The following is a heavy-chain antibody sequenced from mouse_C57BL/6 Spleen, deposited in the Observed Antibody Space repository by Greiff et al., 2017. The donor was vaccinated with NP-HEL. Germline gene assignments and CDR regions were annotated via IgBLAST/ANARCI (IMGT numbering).Heavy chain of an antibody. CDR2: INYDGSST. D-gene: IGHD2-5*01. V-gene: IGHV5-16*01. CDR1: GFTFSDYY. J-gene: IGHJ2*01. CDR3: ARDNYSNYFDY. Sequence: EVHLVESEGGLVQPGSSMKLSCTASGFTFSDYYMAWVRQVPEKGLEWVANINYDGSSTYYLDSLKSRFIISRDNAKNILYLQMSSLKSEDTATYYCARDNYSNYFDYWGQGTTLTVSS.